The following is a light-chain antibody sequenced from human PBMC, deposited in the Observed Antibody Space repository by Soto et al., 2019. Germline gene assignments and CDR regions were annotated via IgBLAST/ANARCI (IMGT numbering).Light chain of an antibody. CDR2: NNN. J-gene: IGLJ3*02. CDR3: AAWDDNVNGPV. Sequence: QSVLAQPPSASGTPGQRVTISCSGSSSTIGSNTVNWYRQVPGTAPKLLIYNNNERPSGVPDRFSGSKSGTSASLAISGLQSEDEADYFCAAWDDNVNGPVFGGGTQLTVL. CDR1: SSTIGSNT. V-gene: IGLV1-44*01.